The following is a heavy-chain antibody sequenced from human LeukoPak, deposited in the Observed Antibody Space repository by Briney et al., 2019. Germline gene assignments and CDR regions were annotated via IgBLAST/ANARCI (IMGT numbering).Heavy chain of an antibody. V-gene: IGHV1-46*01. CDR3: ARDNSRNWGSSTSWWFDP. Sequence: PRASVKVSCKASGFTFSVYWMHWVRQAPGQGLEWMGVINPRGDEAVYAQKFQGRITMTRDTPTNTAYMELSSLGPEDTAVVYCARDNSRNWGSSTSWWFDPWGQGTLIIVSS. CDR2: INPRGDEA. CDR1: GFTFSVYW. J-gene: IGHJ5*02. D-gene: IGHD3-16*01.